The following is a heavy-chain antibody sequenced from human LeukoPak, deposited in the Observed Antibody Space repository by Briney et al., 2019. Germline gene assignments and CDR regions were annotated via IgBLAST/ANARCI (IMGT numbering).Heavy chain of an antibody. CDR3: AKDLVGGSMDV. D-gene: IGHD1-26*01. J-gene: IGHJ6*02. V-gene: IGHV3-30*18. CDR1: GFTFSSYG. Sequence: TGGSLRLSCAASGFTFSSYGMHWVRQAPGKGLEWVAVISYDGSNKYYADSVKGRFTISRDNSKNTLYLQMNSLRAEDTAVYYCAKDLVGGSMDVWGQGTTVTVSS. CDR2: ISYDGSNK.